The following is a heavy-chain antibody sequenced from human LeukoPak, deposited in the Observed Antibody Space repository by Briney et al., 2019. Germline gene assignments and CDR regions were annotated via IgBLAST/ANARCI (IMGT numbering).Heavy chain of an antibody. Sequence: PSETLSLTCTVSGNSISDYYWSWIRQPPGKGLEWIGYIYYTGSTNYNPSLKSRVTMSVDTSKNQFSLKLSSVTAADTAVYYCARHYYYDSSGYSDYWGQGTLVTVSS. CDR2: IYYTGST. D-gene: IGHD3-22*01. J-gene: IGHJ4*02. CDR1: GNSISDYY. V-gene: IGHV4-59*08. CDR3: ARHYYYDSSGYSDY.